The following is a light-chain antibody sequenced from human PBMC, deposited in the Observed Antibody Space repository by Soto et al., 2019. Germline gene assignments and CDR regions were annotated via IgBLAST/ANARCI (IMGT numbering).Light chain of an antibody. CDR2: AAS. J-gene: IGKJ1*01. Sequence: EIVLTLSPGTLSLSPGERATLSCRASQTVNSDYLTWYQQKPGQAPRLLIYAASSGATGIPDRFSASGSGTDFTLTTSRLEPEDFAVYYCQQYAKAPLTFGQGTKVDI. CDR3: QQYAKAPLT. CDR1: QTVNSDY. V-gene: IGKV3-20*01.